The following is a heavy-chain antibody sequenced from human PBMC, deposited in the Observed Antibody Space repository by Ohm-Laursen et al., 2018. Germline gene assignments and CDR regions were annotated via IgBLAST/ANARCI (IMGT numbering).Heavy chain of an antibody. J-gene: IGHJ6*02. CDR2: ISSSSSTI. V-gene: IGHV3-48*01. D-gene: IGHD6-13*01. Sequence: GSLRLSCAASGFTFSGYSMNWVRQAPGKGLEWVSYISSSSSTIYYADSVKGRFTISRDNAKNSLYLQMNSLRAEDPAVYYCARAGVESSWYPGYYYGMDVWGQGTTVTVSS. CDR3: ARAGVESSWYPGYYYGMDV. CDR1: GFTFSGYS.